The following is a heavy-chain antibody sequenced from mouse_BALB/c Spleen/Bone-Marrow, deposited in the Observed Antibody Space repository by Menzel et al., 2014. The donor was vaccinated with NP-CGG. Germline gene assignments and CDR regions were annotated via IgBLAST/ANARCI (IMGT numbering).Heavy chain of an antibody. V-gene: IGHV1-87*01. CDR2: IYPGDGDT. J-gene: IGHJ3*01. Sequence: QVQLQQSGAELARPGASVKLSCKASGYTFTSYWMQLVKQRPGQGLEWIGTIYPGDGDTRYTQKFKGKATLTADKSSSTAYMQLSSLASEDSAVYYCARGGYGNYVFAYWGQGTLVTVSA. D-gene: IGHD2-1*01. CDR1: GYTFTSYW. CDR3: ARGGYGNYVFAY.